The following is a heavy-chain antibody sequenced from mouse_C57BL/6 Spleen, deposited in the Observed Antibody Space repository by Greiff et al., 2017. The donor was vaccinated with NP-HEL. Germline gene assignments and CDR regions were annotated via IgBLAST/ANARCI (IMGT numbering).Heavy chain of an antibody. V-gene: IGHV5-17*01. D-gene: IGHD2-2*01. CDR1: GFTFSDYG. J-gene: IGHJ4*01. Sequence: EVQLVESGGGLVKPGGSLKLSCAASGFTFSDYGMHWVRQAPEKGLEWVAYISSGSSTIYYADTVKGRFTISRDNAKNTLFLQMTSLRSEDTAMYYCARRENYGYRDYYAMDYWGQGTSVTVSS. CDR3: ARRENYGYRDYYAMDY. CDR2: ISSGSSTI.